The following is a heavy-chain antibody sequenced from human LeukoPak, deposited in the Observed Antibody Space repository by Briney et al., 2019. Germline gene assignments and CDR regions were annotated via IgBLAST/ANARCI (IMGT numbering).Heavy chain of an antibody. D-gene: IGHD6-6*01. J-gene: IGHJ6*03. Sequence: PSETLSLTCTVSGGSISSGDYYWSWIRQPPGKGLEWIGYIYHSGSTYYNPSLKSRVTISVDRSKNQFSLKLSSVTAADTAVYYCARVVRYSSSSWYYYYMDVRGKGTTVTVSS. CDR1: GGSISSGDYY. CDR3: ARVVRYSSSSWYYYYMDV. V-gene: IGHV4-30-4*08. CDR2: IYHSGST.